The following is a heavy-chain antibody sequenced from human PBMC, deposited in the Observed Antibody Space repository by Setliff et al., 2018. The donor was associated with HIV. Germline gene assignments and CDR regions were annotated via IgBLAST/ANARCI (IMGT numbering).Heavy chain of an antibody. CDR1: GGTFSSYA. V-gene: IGHV1-69*05. D-gene: IGHD6-6*01. CDR2: IIPMHGIP. CDR3: ARARRMALHPGPGGYSSSSVGLDY. Sequence: SCKASGGTFSSYAISWVRQAPGQGLEWMGVIIPMHGIPNSAQKFQGRVTITTDESTSTAYMELSSLRSEDTAVYYCARARRMALHPGPGGYSSSSVGLDYWGQGTLVTVSS. J-gene: IGHJ4*02.